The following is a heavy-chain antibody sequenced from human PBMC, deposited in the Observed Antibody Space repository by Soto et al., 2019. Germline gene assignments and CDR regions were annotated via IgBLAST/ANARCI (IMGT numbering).Heavy chain of an antibody. CDR2: ISSDGGST. D-gene: IGHD3-22*01. V-gene: IGHV3-74*01. CDR3: TTDSYSTMIVVRFDY. CDR1: GFTFSSYW. Sequence: PGGSLRLSCAASGFTFSSYWMHWVRQAPGKGPVWVSRISSDGGSTTYADSVKGRFTISRDNAKNTLYLQMNSLRAEDTAIYYCTTDSYSTMIVVRFDYWGHGTLVTVSS. J-gene: IGHJ4*01.